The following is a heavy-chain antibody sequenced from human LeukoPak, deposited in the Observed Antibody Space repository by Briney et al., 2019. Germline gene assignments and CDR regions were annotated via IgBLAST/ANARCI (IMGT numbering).Heavy chain of an antibody. CDR3: ARDIPTERAR. J-gene: IGHJ4*02. D-gene: IGHD4-17*01. CDR1: GGSISSSSYY. CDR2: IYYSGST. Sequence: NPSETLSLTCTVSGGSISSSSYYWGWIRQPPGKGLEWIGSIYYSGSTYYNPSLKSRVTISVDTSKNRFSLKLSSVTAADTAVYYCARDIPTERARWGQGTLVTVSS. V-gene: IGHV4-39*07.